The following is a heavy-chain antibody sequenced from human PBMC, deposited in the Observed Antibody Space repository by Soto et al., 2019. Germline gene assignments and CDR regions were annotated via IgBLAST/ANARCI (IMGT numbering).Heavy chain of an antibody. CDR2: INHSGST. Sequence: SETLSLTCAVYGGSFSGYYWSWIRQPPGKGLEWIGEINHSGSTNYNPSLKSRVTISVDTSKNQFSLKLSSVTAADTAVYYCARGLTTVTYYYYGMDVWGQGTTVT. CDR1: GGSFSGYY. CDR3: ARGLTTVTYYYYGMDV. V-gene: IGHV4-34*01. J-gene: IGHJ6*02. D-gene: IGHD4-4*01.